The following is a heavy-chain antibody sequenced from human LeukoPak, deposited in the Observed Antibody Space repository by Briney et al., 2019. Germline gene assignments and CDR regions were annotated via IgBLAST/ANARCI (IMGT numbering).Heavy chain of an antibody. J-gene: IGHJ4*02. V-gene: IGHV3-23*01. D-gene: IGHD3-10*01. CDR3: GRGTASGDYFDY. CDR2: ISTSGGST. CDR1: GLSFSSFA. Sequence: GGSLRLSCAASGLSFSSFAMNWVRQAPGKGLEWVSGISTSGGSTYYADSVKGRFTISRDNSKNILFLHMNSLRAEDTAEYLCGRGTASGDYFDYWGQGTLVTVSS.